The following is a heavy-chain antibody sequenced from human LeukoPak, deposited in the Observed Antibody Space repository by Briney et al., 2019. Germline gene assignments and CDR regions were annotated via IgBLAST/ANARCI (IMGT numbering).Heavy chain of an antibody. Sequence: PGGSLRLSCAASGFTLSSYAMSWVRQAPGKGLEWVSAISGSGGTTQYAASVQGRFTISRDNSKNTLYLQMNSLRAEDTAVYYCAKDPNGDYIGTFDIWGQGTMVTVSS. CDR3: AKDPNGDYIGTFDI. J-gene: IGHJ3*02. CDR1: GFTLSSYA. V-gene: IGHV3-23*01. CDR2: ISGSGGTT. D-gene: IGHD4-17*01.